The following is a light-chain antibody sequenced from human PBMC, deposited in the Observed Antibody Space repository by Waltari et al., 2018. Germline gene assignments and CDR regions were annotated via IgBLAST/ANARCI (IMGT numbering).Light chain of an antibody. J-gene: IGKJ2*01. CDR1: QSLSSTY. CDR3: QQYGRSPYT. Sequence: EIVLTQSPGTLSLSPGERATLSCRASQSLSSTYLAWYQQKPGQAPRLLIYGASSRATGIPERFSGSGSETDFTLSISRLEPEDSAVYYCQQYGRSPYTFGQGTKLEIK. V-gene: IGKV3-20*01. CDR2: GAS.